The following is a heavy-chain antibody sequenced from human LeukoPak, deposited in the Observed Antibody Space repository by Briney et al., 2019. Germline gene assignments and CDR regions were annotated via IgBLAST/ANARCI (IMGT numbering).Heavy chain of an antibody. V-gene: IGHV3-23*01. CDR1: GFSFSSYA. CDR2: ISGSGGST. CDR3: AKGLGRYYDRRPKFDY. Sequence: GGSLRLSCAASGFSFSSYAMSWVRQAPGKGLEWVSAISGSGGSTYYADSVKGRFTISRDNSKNTLYLQMNSLRAEDTAVYYCAKGLGRYYDRRPKFDYWGQGTLVTVSS. J-gene: IGHJ4*02. D-gene: IGHD3-22*01.